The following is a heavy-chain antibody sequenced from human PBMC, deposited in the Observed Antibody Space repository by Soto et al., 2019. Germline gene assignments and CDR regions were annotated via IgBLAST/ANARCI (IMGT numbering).Heavy chain of an antibody. CDR1: GYTFTSYD. J-gene: IGHJ6*01. CDR2: MNPNSGNT. Sequence: ASVKVSCKASGYTFTSYDINWVGQATGQGLEWMGWMNPNSGNTGYAQKFQGRVTMTRNTSISTAYMELSSLRSEDTAVYYCAIKFGELFINYYGMDVWGQGTTVTVSS. V-gene: IGHV1-8*01. CDR3: AIKFGELFINYYGMDV. D-gene: IGHD3-10*01.